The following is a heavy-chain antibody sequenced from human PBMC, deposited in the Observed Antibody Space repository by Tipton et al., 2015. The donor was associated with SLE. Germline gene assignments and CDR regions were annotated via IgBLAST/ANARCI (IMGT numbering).Heavy chain of an antibody. D-gene: IGHD2-15*01. Sequence: TLFLTCAVYGRSFIGSYWTWIRQPPGKGLEWIGDIDHSGVTHYNPSLKSRVTISRDTSGNQFSLRLSSVAAADTAVYYCARGHYCRGGSCQSSDYWGQGTLVTVSS. CDR3: ARGHYCRGGSCQSSDY. J-gene: IGHJ4*02. CDR1: GRSFIGSY. V-gene: IGHV4-34*01. CDR2: IDHSGVT.